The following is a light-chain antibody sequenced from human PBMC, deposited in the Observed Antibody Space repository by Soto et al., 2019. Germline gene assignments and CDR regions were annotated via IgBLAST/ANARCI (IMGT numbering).Light chain of an antibody. CDR3: QQYGDSPFT. CDR1: QTVTVNS. J-gene: IGKJ3*01. Sequence: EIVLTQSPGTLSLSPGEGATLSCRASQTVTVNSLAWYQQTPGQTPRLLIYAASTRATGIQDRFNGSGSGTDFVLTISRLEPEDFAMYYCQQYGDSPFTFGPGTKVDI. V-gene: IGKV3-20*01. CDR2: AAS.